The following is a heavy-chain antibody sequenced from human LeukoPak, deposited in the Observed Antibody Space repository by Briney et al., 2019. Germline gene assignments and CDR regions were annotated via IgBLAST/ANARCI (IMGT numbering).Heavy chain of an antibody. J-gene: IGHJ3*02. V-gene: IGHV3-30*18. CDR2: ISYDGSNK. CDR1: GFTFSSYG. CDR3: ANKGLLWFGDPPAFDI. D-gene: IGHD3-10*01. Sequence: GGSLRLSCAASGFTFSSYGMHWVRQAPGKGLEWVAVISYDGSNKYYADSVKGRFTISRDNSKNTLYLQMNSLRAEDTAVYYCANKGLLWFGDPPAFDIWGQGTMVTVSS.